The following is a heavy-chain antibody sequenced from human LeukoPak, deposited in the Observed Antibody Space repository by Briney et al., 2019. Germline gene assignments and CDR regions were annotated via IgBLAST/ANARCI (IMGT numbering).Heavy chain of an antibody. V-gene: IGHV4-59*08. Sequence: PSETLSLTCTVSGDSISSYYWSWIRQPPGKGLQWIGYIYYSGSTNYNPSLKSRVTISVDTSKNQLSLKLSSVTAADTAVYFCARSERIIMILGGAFDVWGQGTMVTVSS. CDR2: IYYSGST. J-gene: IGHJ3*01. CDR1: GDSISSYY. D-gene: IGHD3-22*01. CDR3: ARSERIIMILGGAFDV.